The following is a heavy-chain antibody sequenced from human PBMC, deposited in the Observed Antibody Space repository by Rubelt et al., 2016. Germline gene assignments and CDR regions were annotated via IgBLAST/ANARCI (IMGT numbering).Heavy chain of an antibody. J-gene: IGHJ4*02. Sequence: QVQLVQSGAEVKKPGASVKVSCKASGYTFTTYGINWVRQAPGQGLEWMGWISAYNGNTNHAQKLQGRVTMTTDTSTSTAYIELRSLGSDDTAVYYCAREAYSGRYPLIDYWGQGTLVTVSS. V-gene: IGHV1-18*01. CDR1: GYTFTTYG. CDR2: ISAYNGNT. D-gene: IGHD1-26*01. CDR3: AREAYSGRYPLIDY.